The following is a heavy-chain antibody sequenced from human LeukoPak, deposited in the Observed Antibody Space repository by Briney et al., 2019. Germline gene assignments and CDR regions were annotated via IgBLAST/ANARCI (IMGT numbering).Heavy chain of an antibody. J-gene: IGHJ4*02. CDR2: VSYDGSTK. Sequence: GGSLRLSCAVSGFTFSNYGMQWVRQAPGKGLEWVSVVSYDGSTKYYEDSVKGRFTISRDNSKNTLYLQMNSLRAEDTAVYYCAKGTTTLVVTKIDYWGQGTLVTVSS. V-gene: IGHV3-30*18. CDR3: AKGTTTLVVTKIDY. D-gene: IGHD4-23*01. CDR1: GFTFSNYG.